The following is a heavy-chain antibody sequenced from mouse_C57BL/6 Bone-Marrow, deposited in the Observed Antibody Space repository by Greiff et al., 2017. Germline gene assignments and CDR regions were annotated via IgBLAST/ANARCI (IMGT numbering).Heavy chain of an antibody. Sequence: VQLQQSGAELVRPGASVKLSCTASGFNIKDDYMHWVKQRPEQGLEWIGWIDPENGDTEYASKFQGKATITADTSSNTAYLQLSSLISEDTAVYYCTTGLRSYFDYWGQGTTLTVSS. V-gene: IGHV14-4*01. CDR2: IDPENGDT. J-gene: IGHJ2*01. CDR3: TTGLRSYFDY. D-gene: IGHD1-1*01. CDR1: GFNIKDDY.